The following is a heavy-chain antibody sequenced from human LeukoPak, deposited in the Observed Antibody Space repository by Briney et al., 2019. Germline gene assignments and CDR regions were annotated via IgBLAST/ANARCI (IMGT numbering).Heavy chain of an antibody. D-gene: IGHD1-26*01. J-gene: IGHJ4*02. CDR3: ARGGRVGATKLDY. Sequence: MSSQTLSLTCTVSGGSISSGGYYWSWIRQPPGKGLEWIGEINHSGSTSYNPSLKSRVTISVDTSKNQFSLKLSSVTAADTAVYYCARGGRVGATKLDYWGQGTLVTVSS. V-gene: IGHV4-30-2*01. CDR1: GGSISSGGYY. CDR2: INHSGST.